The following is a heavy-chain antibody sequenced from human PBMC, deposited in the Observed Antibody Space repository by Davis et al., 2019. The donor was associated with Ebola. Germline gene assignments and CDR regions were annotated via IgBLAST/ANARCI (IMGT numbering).Heavy chain of an antibody. D-gene: IGHD1-26*01. V-gene: IGHV3-74*01. CDR1: GFTFSNYW. Sequence: GESLKISCAASGFTFSNYWMHWVRQAPGKGLVWVSRINSDASITRYADSVKGRFTISRDNAKNSLYLQMNSLRAEDTAVYYWASLRVGATSSPLDSWGQGTLVTVSS. CDR2: INSDASIT. J-gene: IGHJ5*01. CDR3: ASLRVGATSSPLDS.